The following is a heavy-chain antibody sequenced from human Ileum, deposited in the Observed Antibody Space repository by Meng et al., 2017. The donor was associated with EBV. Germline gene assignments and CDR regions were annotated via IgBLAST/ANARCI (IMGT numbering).Heavy chain of an antibody. V-gene: IGHV4-39*07. CDR3: ARDRSGSYYSPTFDY. Sequence: LHAQASGPGLMQPSVTLSLTCTVSCGAISSSRYYWGLIRQPPGKGLDWIGSIYYSGSTYYNPSLKSRVTISVYTSKNQFSLKLSSVTAADTAVYYCARDRSGSYYSPTFDYWGQGTLVTVSS. CDR1: CGAISSSRYY. J-gene: IGHJ4*02. CDR2: IYYSGST. D-gene: IGHD3-10*01.